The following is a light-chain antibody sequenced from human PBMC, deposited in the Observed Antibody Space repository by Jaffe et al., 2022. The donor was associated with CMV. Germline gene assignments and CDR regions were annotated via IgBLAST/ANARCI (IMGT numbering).Light chain of an antibody. CDR3: QAWDSSTVI. V-gene: IGLV3-1*01. J-gene: IGLJ2*01. CDR2: QDT. CDR1: KLGLKY. Sequence: SYELTQPPSVSVSPGQTASITCSGDKLGLKYACWYQQKPGQSPVVVIYQDTKRPSGIPERFFGSNSGNTATLTISGTQAMDEADYYCQAWDSSTVIFGGGTKLTVL.